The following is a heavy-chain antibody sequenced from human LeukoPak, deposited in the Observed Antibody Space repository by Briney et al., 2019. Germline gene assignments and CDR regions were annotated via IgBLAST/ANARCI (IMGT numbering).Heavy chain of an antibody. CDR1: GYSFTSHW. Sequence: GESLKISCKGSGYSFTSHWIGWVRQMPGRGLEWMGIIYPGDSETRYSPSFQGQVTISADKSISTAYLQWSSLKASDTAMYYCARRYYYDSSGSYVAHDAFDIWGQGTMVTVSS. CDR2: IYPGDSET. V-gene: IGHV5-51*01. D-gene: IGHD3-22*01. J-gene: IGHJ3*02. CDR3: ARRYYYDSSGSYVAHDAFDI.